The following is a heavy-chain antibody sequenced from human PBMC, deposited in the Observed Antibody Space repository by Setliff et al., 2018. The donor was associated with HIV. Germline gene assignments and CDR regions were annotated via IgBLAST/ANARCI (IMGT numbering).Heavy chain of an antibody. CDR2: VYFTGNS. CDR3: ARGNNDLESFDY. D-gene: IGHD3-3*01. Sequence: PSETLSLTCTVSGDSISSRSYYWAWIRQPPGKGLEWIASVYFTGNSYYNPALQSRVSISVDTSNNQLSLNLNSVTASDTAVYYCARGNNDLESFDYWGQGALVTVSS. CDR1: GDSISSRSYY. J-gene: IGHJ4*02. V-gene: IGHV4-39*02.